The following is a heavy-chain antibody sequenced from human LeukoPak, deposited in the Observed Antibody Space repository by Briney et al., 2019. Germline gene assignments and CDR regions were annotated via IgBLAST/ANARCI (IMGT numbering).Heavy chain of an antibody. CDR3: AKDQKSIAATGYDY. CDR1: GFTFSNYE. CDR2: ISSSGSTT. V-gene: IGHV3-48*03. Sequence: GGSLRLSCAASGFTFSNYEMNWVRQAPGKGLQWVSYISSSGSTTYYADSVKGRFTISRDNSKNTLFLQMNSLGADDTAVYFCAKDQKSIAATGYDYWGQGTLVTVSS. J-gene: IGHJ4*02. D-gene: IGHD6-13*01.